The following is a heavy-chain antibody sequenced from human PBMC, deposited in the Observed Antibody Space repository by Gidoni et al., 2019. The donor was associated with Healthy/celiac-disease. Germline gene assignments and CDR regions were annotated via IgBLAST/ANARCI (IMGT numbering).Heavy chain of an antibody. CDR3: ARTLPFCSSASCSPGGGWFDP. CDR1: GGSFSGYY. D-gene: IGHD2-2*01. V-gene: IGHV4-34*01. CDR2: INHSGST. J-gene: IGHJ5*02. Sequence: QVQLQQWGAGLLKPSETLSLTCAVYGGSFSGYYWSWIRQPPGKGLEWIGEINHSGSTNYNPSLKSRVTISVDTSKNQFSLKLSSVTAADTAVYYCARTLPFCSSASCSPGGGWFDPWGQGTLVTVSS.